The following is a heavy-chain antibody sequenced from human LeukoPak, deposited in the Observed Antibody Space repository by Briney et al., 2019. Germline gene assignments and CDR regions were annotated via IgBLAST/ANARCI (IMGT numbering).Heavy chain of an antibody. D-gene: IGHD2-2*01. CDR3: ASLLGSTPFFYYMDV. CDR2: IIPIFGTA. Sequence: SVKVSCKASGYTFTGYYMHWVRQAPGQGLEWMGGIIPIFGTANYAQKFQGRVTITADESTSTAYMELSSLRSEDTAVYYCASLLGSTPFFYYMDVWGKGTTVTVSS. CDR1: GYTFTGYY. J-gene: IGHJ6*03. V-gene: IGHV1-69*13.